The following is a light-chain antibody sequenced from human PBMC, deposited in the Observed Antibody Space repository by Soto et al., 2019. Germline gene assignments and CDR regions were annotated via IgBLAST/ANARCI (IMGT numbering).Light chain of an antibody. CDR3: QHFNNYPLT. V-gene: IGKV1D-13*01. Sequence: AIQLTQSPSSLSASVGDRVTVTCRASQGISSALAWYQQKPGRAPKLLIYDASNLEGGVPSRFSGRGSETDFALTISSLQPEDFATYYCQHFNNYPLTFGGGTKVEIK. J-gene: IGKJ4*01. CDR2: DAS. CDR1: QGISSA.